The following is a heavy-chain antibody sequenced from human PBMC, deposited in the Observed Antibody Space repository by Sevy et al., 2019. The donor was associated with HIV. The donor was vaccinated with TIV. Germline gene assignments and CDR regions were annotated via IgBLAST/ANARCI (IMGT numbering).Heavy chain of an antibody. Sequence: GGSLRLSCSASGFILNNYGMHWVRQAPGKGLEWVAYIWSDGSNEHYAKSVKGRFTVSRDISKNTIYLQMNNLRPEDTAVYYCTKNCGDSSGYYFFYDYWGQGTLVTVSS. V-gene: IGHV3-30*02. CDR1: GFILNNYG. CDR2: IWSDGSNE. D-gene: IGHD3-22*01. J-gene: IGHJ4*02. CDR3: TKNCGDSSGYYFFYDY.